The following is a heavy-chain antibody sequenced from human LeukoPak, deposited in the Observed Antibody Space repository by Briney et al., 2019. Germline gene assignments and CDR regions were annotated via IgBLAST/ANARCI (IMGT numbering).Heavy chain of an antibody. CDR2: IGASETTK. CDR1: GFPFSFYE. Sequence: GGSLRLSCAVSGFPFSFYEMNWVRQAQGPGLEWVSNIGASETTKYYADSVKGRFSISRDDAKTSLYLQMNSLRVDDTAVYYCALLAVASDFDYWGQGALVTVSS. J-gene: IGHJ4*02. CDR3: ALLAVASDFDY. V-gene: IGHV3-48*03. D-gene: IGHD6-19*01.